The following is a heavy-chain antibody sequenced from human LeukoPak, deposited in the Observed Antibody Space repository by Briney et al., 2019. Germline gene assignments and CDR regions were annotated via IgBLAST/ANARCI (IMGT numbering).Heavy chain of an antibody. J-gene: IGHJ4*02. V-gene: IGHV3-48*03. Sequence: GGSLRLSCAASGFAFSTYEMNWVRQAPGKGLEWVSYISSSGSTIYYADSVKGRFTISRDNAKNSLYLQMNSLRAEDTAVYYCARVGAYAAVNCWGQGTLVTVSS. CDR2: ISSSGSTI. D-gene: IGHD3-16*01. CDR3: ARVGAYAAVNC. CDR1: GFAFSTYE.